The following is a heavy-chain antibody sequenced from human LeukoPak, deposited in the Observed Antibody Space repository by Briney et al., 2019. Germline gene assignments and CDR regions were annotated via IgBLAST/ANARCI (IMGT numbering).Heavy chain of an antibody. Sequence: TGGSLRPSCAASGFTFSSYGMHWVRQAPGKGLEWVAVISYDGSNKYYADSVKGRFTISRDNSKNTLYLQMNSLRAEDTAVYYCARDATSIAAREFYYYMDVWGKGTTVTVSS. CDR1: GFTFSSYG. D-gene: IGHD6-6*01. J-gene: IGHJ6*03. V-gene: IGHV3-30*03. CDR3: ARDATSIAAREFYYYMDV. CDR2: ISYDGSNK.